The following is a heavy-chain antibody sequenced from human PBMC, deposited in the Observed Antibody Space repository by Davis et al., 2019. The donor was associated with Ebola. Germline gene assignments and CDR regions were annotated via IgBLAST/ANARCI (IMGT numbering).Heavy chain of an antibody. V-gene: IGHV4-31*03. CDR2: IYYSGST. CDR3: ARAYIATTVDY. Sequence: SETLSLTCTVSGGSISSGGYYWSWIRQHPGKGLEWIGYIYYSGSTYNNPSLTSRVTISVDTSKNQFSLKLSSVTAADTAVYYCARAYIATTVDYWGQGTLVTVSS. D-gene: IGHD1-26*01. J-gene: IGHJ4*02. CDR1: GGSISSGGYY.